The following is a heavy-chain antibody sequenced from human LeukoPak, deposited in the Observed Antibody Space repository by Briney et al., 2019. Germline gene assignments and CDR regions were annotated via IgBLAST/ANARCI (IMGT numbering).Heavy chain of an antibody. J-gene: IGHJ4*02. D-gene: IGHD2-21*02. V-gene: IGHV1-2*02. CDR2: MHPGNGNT. Sequence: ASVKVSCKASGYRFISNYIQWVRQAPGLGPEWMGWMHPGNGNTRYAEKFQGRVTMTRDTSINTAYMDLSSLRSDDTAVYYCAREGSYCVGGDCYSFDFWGQGTLVTVSS. CDR3: AREGSYCVGGDCYSFDF. CDR1: GYRFISNY.